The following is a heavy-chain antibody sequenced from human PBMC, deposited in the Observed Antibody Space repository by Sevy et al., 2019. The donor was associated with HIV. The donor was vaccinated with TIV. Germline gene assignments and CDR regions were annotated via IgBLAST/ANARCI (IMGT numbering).Heavy chain of an antibody. V-gene: IGHV3-15*01. Sequence: GGSLRLSCAASGLTFSGAWMSWVRLVPGRGLEWLGRIKSEIDGGAADYAAPVKGRFAISRDDSKEMVYLQLNSLQVEDTAVYYCTTDLAIYSSNWGQGTLVTVSS. CDR2: IKSEIDGGAA. CDR3: TTDLAIYSSN. J-gene: IGHJ4*02. CDR1: GLTFSGAW. D-gene: IGHD3-3*02.